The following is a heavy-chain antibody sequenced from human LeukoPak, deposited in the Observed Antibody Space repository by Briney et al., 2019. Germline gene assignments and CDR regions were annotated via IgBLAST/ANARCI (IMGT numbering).Heavy chain of an antibody. CDR1: GGSISSSSYY. J-gene: IGHJ4*02. Sequence: ETLSLTCTVSGGSISSSSYYWGWIRQPPGKGLEWVSGIGAGGTFTYYADSVKGRFTISRDNSRNTLYLQMNSLRADDTAVYYCAKDLDYTTYGYYFDYWGQGTLVTVSS. CDR2: IGAGGTFT. D-gene: IGHD4-11*01. V-gene: IGHV3-23*01. CDR3: AKDLDYTTYGYYFDY.